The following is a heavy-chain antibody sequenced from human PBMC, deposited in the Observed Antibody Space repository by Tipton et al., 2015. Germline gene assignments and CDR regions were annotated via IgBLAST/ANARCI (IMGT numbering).Heavy chain of an antibody. CDR3: ARGKGGYISGWHYGMDV. CDR1: GGSFSGYY. CDR2: INHRGST. J-gene: IGHJ6*02. D-gene: IGHD6-19*01. Sequence: TLSLTCAVYGGSFSGYYWSWIRQPPGKGLEWIGEINHRGSTNYNPSLKSRVTISVDTSKNQFSLNLSSVTAADTAVYYCARGKGGYISGWHYGMDVWGQGTTVSVPS. V-gene: IGHV4-34*01.